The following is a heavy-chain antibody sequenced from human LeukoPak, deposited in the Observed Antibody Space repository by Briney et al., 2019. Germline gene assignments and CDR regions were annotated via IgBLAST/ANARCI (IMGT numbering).Heavy chain of an antibody. CDR3: ARGTKWLLLMDY. V-gene: IGHV1-46*01. J-gene: IGHJ4*02. CDR1: GYTFTSYD. D-gene: IGHD3-22*01. CDR2: INPSGGST. Sequence: ASVKVSCKASGYTFTSYDINWVRQATGQGLEWMGIINPSGGSTSYAQKFQGRVTMTRDTSTSTVYMELSSLRSEDTAVYYCARGTKWLLLMDYWGQGTLVTVSS.